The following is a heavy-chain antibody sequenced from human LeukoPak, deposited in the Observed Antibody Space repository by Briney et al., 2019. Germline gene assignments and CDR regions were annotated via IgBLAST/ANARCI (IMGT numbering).Heavy chain of an antibody. V-gene: IGHV1-18*01. CDR3: ARRPEYSSRFNWFDP. CDR1: GYTFTSYG. D-gene: IGHD6-19*01. J-gene: IGHJ5*02. Sequence: ASVKVSCKASGYTFTSYGLYWVRQAPGQGLEWMGRISAYNGNTNYAQKLQGRVTMTTDTSTSTAYMELRSLRSDDTAVYYCARRPEYSSRFNWFDPWGQGTLVTVSS. CDR2: ISAYNGNT.